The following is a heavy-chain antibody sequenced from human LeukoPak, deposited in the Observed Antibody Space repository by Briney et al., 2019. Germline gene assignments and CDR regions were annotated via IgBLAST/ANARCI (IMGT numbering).Heavy chain of an antibody. CDR2: IRYDGSNK. V-gene: IGHV3-30*02. CDR1: GFTFSSYG. D-gene: IGHD1-26*01. CDR3: AKDDRGSFLTYYFDY. Sequence: PGGSLRLSCAASGFTFSSYGMHWVRQAPAKGLEWVAFIRYDGSNKYYADSVKGRFTISRDNSKNTLYLQMNSLRAEDTAVYYCAKDDRGSFLTYYFDYWGQGTLVTVSS. J-gene: IGHJ4*02.